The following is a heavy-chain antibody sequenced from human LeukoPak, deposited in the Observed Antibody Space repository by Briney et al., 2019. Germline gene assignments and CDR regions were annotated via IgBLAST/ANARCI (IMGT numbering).Heavy chain of an antibody. V-gene: IGHV3-15*07. J-gene: IGHJ5*02. CDR1: GFIFSNAW. CDR2: IKTKTHGGTT. D-gene: IGHD1-14*01. Sequence: GGSLRLSCAASGFIFSNAWMNWVRQAPGKGLEWVGRIKTKTHGGTTDYAAPVEGRFGISRDDSKNTLYLQMNSLKTEDTAVYYCSSNHWFDPWGQGTLVIVSS. CDR3: SSNHWFDP.